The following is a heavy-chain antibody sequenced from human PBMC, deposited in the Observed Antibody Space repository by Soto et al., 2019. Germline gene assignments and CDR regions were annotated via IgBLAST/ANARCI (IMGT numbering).Heavy chain of an antibody. CDR3: ARDPNYYQPSSSDY. V-gene: IGHV1-3*01. CDR1: GYIFTNYA. CDR2: INAGNGNT. Sequence: ASVKVSCKASGYIFTNYALHWVRQAPGQRLQWMGWINAGNGNTRYSQNFQGRLTITRDTPASTAYMELRRLRSEDSAVYYCARDPNYYQPSSSDYWGQGTLVTVSS. D-gene: IGHD3-22*01. J-gene: IGHJ4*02.